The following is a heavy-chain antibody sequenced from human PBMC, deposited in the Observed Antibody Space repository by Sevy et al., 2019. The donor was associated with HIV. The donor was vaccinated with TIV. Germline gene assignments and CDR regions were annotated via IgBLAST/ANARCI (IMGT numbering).Heavy chain of an antibody. CDR1: GYTLTKLV. D-gene: IGHD3-22*01. CDR3: AITKDYYDNSGSAFDY. CDR2: FDPEDGET. V-gene: IGHV1-24*01. J-gene: IGHJ4*02. Sequence: ASVKVSCKVSGYTLTKLVMHWVRQAPGKGLEWMGTFDPEDGETIYAQKFQGRVTMTEDTSIDTAYMELSSLRSEDTAVFYCAITKDYYDNSGSAFDYWGQGTLVTVSS.